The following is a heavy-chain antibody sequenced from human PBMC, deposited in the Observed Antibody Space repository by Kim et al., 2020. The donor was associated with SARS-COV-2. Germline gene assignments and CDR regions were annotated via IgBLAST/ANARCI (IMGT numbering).Heavy chain of an antibody. CDR1: GFTFTSSA. V-gene: IGHV1-58*02. D-gene: IGHD4-17*01. CDR2: IVVGSGNT. J-gene: IGHJ3*02. Sequence: SVKVSCKASGFTFTSSAMQWVRQARGQRLEWIGWIVVGSGNTNYAQKFQERVTITRDMSTSTAYMELSSLRSEDTAVYYCAADGYGDVQGAAFDIWGQGTMVTVSS. CDR3: AADGYGDVQGAAFDI.